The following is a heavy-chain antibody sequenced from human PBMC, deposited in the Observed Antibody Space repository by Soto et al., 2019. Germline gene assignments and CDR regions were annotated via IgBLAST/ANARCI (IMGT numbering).Heavy chain of an antibody. CDR1: VFTFSSYA. CDR2: ISGSGGST. Sequence: PGGSLRLSCASSVFTFSSYAMSCVRHAPGKWLEWVSAISGSGGSTYYADSVKGRFTISRDNSKNTLYLQMNSLRAEDTAVYYCAKEEVAGAYYFYGMEVWGQGTTVIVSS. CDR3: AKEEVAGAYYFYGMEV. D-gene: IGHD6-19*01. J-gene: IGHJ6*01. V-gene: IGHV3-23*01.